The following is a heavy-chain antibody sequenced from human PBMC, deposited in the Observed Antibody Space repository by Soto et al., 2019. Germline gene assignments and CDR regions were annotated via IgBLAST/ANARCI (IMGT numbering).Heavy chain of an antibody. J-gene: IGHJ4*02. CDR1: GLIFNNAW. D-gene: IGHD3-16*01. V-gene: IGHV3-15*01. CDR2: IKSKTDGGTT. Sequence: EVQLVESGGGLVKPGGSLRLSCAASGLIFNNAWMSWVRQAPGKGLDWVGRIKSKTDGGTTDYAAPVKGRFTITRDDSNNTLYLQMNSLKTEDTAVYYCTAHPPGVPALGYWGQGSLVTVSS. CDR3: TAHPPGVPALGY.